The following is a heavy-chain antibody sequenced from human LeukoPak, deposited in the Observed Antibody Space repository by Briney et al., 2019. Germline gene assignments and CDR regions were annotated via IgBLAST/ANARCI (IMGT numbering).Heavy chain of an antibody. CDR1: GGSISSYY. Sequence: SETLSLTCTVSGGSISSYYWSCIRQPPGKGLEWIGYIYYSGSTNYNPSLKSRVTISVDTSKNQFSLKLSSVTAADTAVYYCARHLRRVAVAGRGSNWFDPWGQGTLVTVSS. CDR2: IYYSGST. J-gene: IGHJ5*02. D-gene: IGHD6-19*01. CDR3: ARHLRRVAVAGRGSNWFDP. V-gene: IGHV4-59*01.